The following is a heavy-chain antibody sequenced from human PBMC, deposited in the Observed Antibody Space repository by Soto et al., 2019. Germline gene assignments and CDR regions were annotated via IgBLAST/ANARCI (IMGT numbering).Heavy chain of an antibody. V-gene: IGHV4-31*03. CDR3: ARARFQVLYGKPYFDS. D-gene: IGHD2-2*02. CDR2: IYHSGNT. Sequence: SETLSLTCTVSGGSITTGGAYGIWIRHHPGKGLEWIGNIYHSGNTYYNPSLKSRLTISVDTSKNHFSLMVDSVTAADTAVYYCARARFQVLYGKPYFDSWGQGTLVTVSS. J-gene: IGHJ4*02. CDR1: GGSITTGGAY.